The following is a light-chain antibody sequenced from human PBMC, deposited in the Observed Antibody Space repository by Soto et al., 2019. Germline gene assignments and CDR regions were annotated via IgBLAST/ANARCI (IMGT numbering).Light chain of an antibody. CDR3: QQYDSSPKT. CDR2: GAS. Sequence: ETVMTQSPATLSVSPGETATLSCRTSHGLNRNLAWYQQKLGQAPRVLIYGASNRATGIPDRFSGSGSGTDFTLTISRLEPEDFAVYYCQQYDSSPKTFGQGTKVDIK. J-gene: IGKJ1*01. CDR1: HGLNRN. V-gene: IGKV3-20*01.